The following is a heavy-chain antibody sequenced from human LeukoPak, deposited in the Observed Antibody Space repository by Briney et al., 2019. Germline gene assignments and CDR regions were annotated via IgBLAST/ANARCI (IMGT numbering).Heavy chain of an antibody. J-gene: IGHJ6*03. CDR1: GGSISSSSYY. Sequence: SETLSLTCTVSGGSISSSSYYWGWIRQPPGKGLEWIGSIYYSGSTYYNPSLKSRVTISVDTSKNQFSLKLSSVTAADTAVYYCARNEGAYYYYYMDVWGKGTTVTVSS. D-gene: IGHD1-1*01. V-gene: IGHV4-39*07. CDR2: IYYSGST. CDR3: ARNEGAYYYYYMDV.